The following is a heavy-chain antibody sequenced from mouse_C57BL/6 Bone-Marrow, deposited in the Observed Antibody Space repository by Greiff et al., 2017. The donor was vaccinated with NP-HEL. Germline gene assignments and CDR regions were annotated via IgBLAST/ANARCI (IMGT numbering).Heavy chain of an antibody. CDR2: IYPRSGNT. Sequence: VQLQQSGAELARPGASVKLSCKASGYTFTSYGISWVKQRTGQGLEWIGEIYPRSGNTYYNEKFKGKATLTADKSSSTAYMELRSLTSEDSAVYFCASSGLRRPYWYFDVWGTGTTVTVSS. CDR3: ASSGLRRPYWYFDV. D-gene: IGHD2-4*01. CDR1: GYTFTSYG. V-gene: IGHV1-81*01. J-gene: IGHJ1*03.